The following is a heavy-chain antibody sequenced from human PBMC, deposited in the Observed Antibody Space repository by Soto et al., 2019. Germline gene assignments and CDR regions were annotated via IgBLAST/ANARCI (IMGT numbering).Heavy chain of an antibody. V-gene: IGHV3-74*01. J-gene: IGHJ3*01. Sequence: GGSLRLSCAASGFTLSSYWMHWVRQAPGKGLVWVSRISLDGFSTNYADSVEGRFTISRDNAKNTLYLQMNSLRAEDTAVYYCARSPGGYYIDWGQGTMVTVSS. CDR1: GFTLSSYW. CDR2: ISLDGFST. CDR3: ARSPGGYYID. D-gene: IGHD2-15*01.